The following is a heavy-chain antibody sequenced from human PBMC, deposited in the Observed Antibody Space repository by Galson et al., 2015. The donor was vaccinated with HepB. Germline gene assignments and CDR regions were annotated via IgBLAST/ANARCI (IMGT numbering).Heavy chain of an antibody. CDR2: IIPIFGTA. CDR1: GGTFSSYA. D-gene: IGHD6-6*01. CDR3: ATTRRSRQLVPHYYYGMDV. Sequence: SVKVSCKASGGTFSSYAISWVRQAPGQGLEWMGGIIPIFGTANYAQKFQGRVTITADESTSTAYMELSSLRSEDTAVYYCATTRRSRQLVPHYYYGMDVWGQGTTVTVSS. J-gene: IGHJ6*02. V-gene: IGHV1-69*13.